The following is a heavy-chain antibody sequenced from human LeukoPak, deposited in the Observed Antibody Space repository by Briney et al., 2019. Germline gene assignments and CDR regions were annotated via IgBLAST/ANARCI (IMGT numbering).Heavy chain of an antibody. Sequence: GGSLRLSCAASGFNLSDYYMSGIGQAPGKGLEGVSYISSSGSNIYYADSVKGRFTISRDNAKNSLYLQMNSLRAEDTAVYYCASYVWGSYRHNDAFDIWGQGTMVTVSS. CDR2: ISSSGSNI. D-gene: IGHD3-16*02. J-gene: IGHJ3*02. CDR3: ASYVWGSYRHNDAFDI. CDR1: GFNLSDYY. V-gene: IGHV3-11*01.